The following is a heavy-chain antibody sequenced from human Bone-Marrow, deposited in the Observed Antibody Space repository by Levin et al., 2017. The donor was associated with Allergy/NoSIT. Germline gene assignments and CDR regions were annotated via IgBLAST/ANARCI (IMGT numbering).Heavy chain of an antibody. CDR2: ISYDGSNK. J-gene: IGHJ4*02. D-gene: IGHD2-2*01. CDR3: AKGSRSNPFDY. CDR1: GFTFNNYG. V-gene: IGHV3-30*18. Sequence: GGSLRLSCAASGFTFNNYGMHWVRQAPGKGLEWVAVISYDGSNKYYADSVKDRFTISRDQSKNTLYLQMNSLTAEDTAVYYCAKGSRSNPFDYWGQGTLVTVSS.